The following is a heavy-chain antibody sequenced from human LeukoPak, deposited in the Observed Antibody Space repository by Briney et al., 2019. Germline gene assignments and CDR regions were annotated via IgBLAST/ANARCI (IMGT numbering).Heavy chain of an antibody. CDR3: ARGRVVPAAMVSHPPDY. CDR1: GYSISSGYY. Sequence: SETLSLTCAVSGYSISSGYYWGWIRQPPGKGLEWIGHIYHSGSTYYNPSLKSRDTISVDTSKNQFSLKLSSVTAADTAVYYCARGRVVPAAMVSHPPDYWGQGTLVTVSS. CDR2: IYHSGST. D-gene: IGHD2-2*01. V-gene: IGHV4-38-2*01. J-gene: IGHJ4*02.